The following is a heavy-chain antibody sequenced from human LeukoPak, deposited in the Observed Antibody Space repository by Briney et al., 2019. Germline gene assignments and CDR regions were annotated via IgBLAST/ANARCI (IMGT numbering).Heavy chain of an antibody. CDR1: GGSISGYY. Sequence: PSETLSLTCTVSGGSISGYYWSWIRQPAGKGLEWMGRIYTSGSTNYNPSLRSRVSISVDKSKNQFSLILSSLTAADTAVYYCARGPDYSDSSGYFKYWGQGTLVTASS. CDR2: IYTSGST. D-gene: IGHD3-22*01. J-gene: IGHJ4*02. V-gene: IGHV4-4*07. CDR3: ARGPDYSDSSGYFKY.